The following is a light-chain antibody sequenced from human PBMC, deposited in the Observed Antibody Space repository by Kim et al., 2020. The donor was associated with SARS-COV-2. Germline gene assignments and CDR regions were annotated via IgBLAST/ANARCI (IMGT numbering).Light chain of an antibody. Sequence: RQTATLTCTENSNNVGNQGAAWLQQHQGHPPKLLSYRNNNRPSGISERLSASRSGNTASLTITGLQPEDEADYYCSAWDSSLSAWVFGGGTQLTV. CDR1: SNNVGNQG. V-gene: IGLV10-54*01. CDR2: RNN. CDR3: SAWDSSLSAWV. J-gene: IGLJ3*02.